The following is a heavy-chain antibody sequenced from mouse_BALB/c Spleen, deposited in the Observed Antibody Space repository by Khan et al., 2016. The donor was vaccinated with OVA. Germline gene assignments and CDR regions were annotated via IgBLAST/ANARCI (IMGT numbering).Heavy chain of an antibody. V-gene: IGHV14-1*02. CDR3: ARRGYGNYWFAY. J-gene: IGHJ3*01. D-gene: IGHD2-1*01. Sequence: EVQLQESGAEFVRPGALVKLSCKASGFNIKDYYMLWVKQRPDQGLEWIGWIDPENGNNIYDPKFQGKASITADTSSNTAYLQLSSLTSEDTAVYYCARRGYGNYWFAYWGQGTLVTVSA. CDR2: IDPENGNN. CDR1: GFNIKDYY.